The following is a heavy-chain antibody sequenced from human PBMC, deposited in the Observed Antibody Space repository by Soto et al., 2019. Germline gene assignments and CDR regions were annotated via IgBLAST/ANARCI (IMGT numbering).Heavy chain of an antibody. J-gene: IGHJ3*02. V-gene: IGHV5-51*01. Sequence: PGESLKISCKASGYRFTSYLVAWGRQMPGKGLEWMVIIYPRASDTRYSPSFQGQGTFSAYKSISTAYLQWSSLKASDTATYYCARHLLKLGSTSPDDTFYIWGQGTMVTVSS. CDR3: ARHLLKLGSTSPDDTFYI. CDR1: GYRFTSYL. D-gene: IGHD2-2*01. CDR2: IYPRASDT.